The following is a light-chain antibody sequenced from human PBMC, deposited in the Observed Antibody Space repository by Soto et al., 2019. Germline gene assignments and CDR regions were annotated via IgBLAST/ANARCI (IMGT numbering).Light chain of an antibody. CDR3: QQYIRWPLT. V-gene: IGKV3-20*01. J-gene: IGKJ4*01. Sequence: EIVLTQSPDTLSLSPGERATLSCRASQSVSTRYLVWYQHRPGQAPRLLIYDTSSRATGIPDRFSGSGSGTDFTLTISRLQSEDFAVYYCQQYIRWPLTFGGGTKVDIK. CDR2: DTS. CDR1: QSVSTRY.